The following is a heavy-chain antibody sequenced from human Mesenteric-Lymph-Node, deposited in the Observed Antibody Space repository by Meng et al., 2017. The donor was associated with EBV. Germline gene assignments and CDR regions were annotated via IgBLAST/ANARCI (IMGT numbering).Heavy chain of an antibody. D-gene: IGHD3-3*01. CDR1: RCSMSSRY. J-gene: IGHJ4*02. CDR3: ARHDFWSGFDY. Sequence: QVPLQESGPGLVKPSETLSLTGTVSRCSMSSRYWGWIRQPPGKGLEWIGYIFYSGTTYYNPSLKGRVTISVDTSKNQFSLTLTSVTAADTAVYSCARHDFWSGFDYWGQGALVTVSS. V-gene: IGHV4-59*11. CDR2: IFYSGTT.